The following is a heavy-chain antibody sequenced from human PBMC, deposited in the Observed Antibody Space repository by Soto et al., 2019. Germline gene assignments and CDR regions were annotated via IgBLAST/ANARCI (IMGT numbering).Heavy chain of an antibody. CDR3: ARTTAVPNTLRSRYFFDY. J-gene: IGHJ4*02. CDR1: GGSVSDKTYY. D-gene: IGHD4-17*01. CDR2: VYYSGTT. V-gene: IGHV4-61*01. Sequence: PSETLSLTCSVSGGSVSDKTYYWSWIRQPPGKSLECIGYVYYSGTTNYNPSLKSRVTISVDLSKNRFSLRLSSVTTADTALYYCARTTAVPNTLRSRYFFDYWGQGTLVTVSS.